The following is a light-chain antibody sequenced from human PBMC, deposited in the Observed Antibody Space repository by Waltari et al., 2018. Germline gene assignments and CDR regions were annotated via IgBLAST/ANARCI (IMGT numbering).Light chain of an antibody. Sequence: DIVMTQSPDSLAVSLGEGATLTCTPSQSVLYSSNNKNYLAWYQQKPGQPPTLLIYWASTRESGVPDRFSGSGSGTDFTLTITSLQAEDVAVYYCQQYYSTPYTFGQGTKLEIK. CDR3: QQYYSTPYT. V-gene: IGKV4-1*01. CDR1: QSVLYSSNNKNY. CDR2: WAS. J-gene: IGKJ2*01.